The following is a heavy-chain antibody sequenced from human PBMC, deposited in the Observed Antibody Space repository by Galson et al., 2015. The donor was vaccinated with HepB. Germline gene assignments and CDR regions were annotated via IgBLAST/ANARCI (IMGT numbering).Heavy chain of an antibody. CDR2: ISSGSTYI. J-gene: IGHJ6*04. V-gene: IGHV3-21*01. Sequence: SLRLSCAASGFTFSDYAMDWVRQRPGKGPEWVSYISSGSTYIKYADSVEGRFTISRDNAKNSLYLQMNSLRAEDTAVYYCARERDPLDVWGKGTTVTVSS. CDR3: ARERDPLDV. CDR1: GFTFSDYA.